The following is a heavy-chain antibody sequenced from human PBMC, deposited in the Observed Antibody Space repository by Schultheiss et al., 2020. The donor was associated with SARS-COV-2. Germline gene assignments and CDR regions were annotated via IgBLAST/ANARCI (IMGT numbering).Heavy chain of an antibody. CDR3: ARYRGSGWTFDY. V-gene: IGHV1-46*01. CDR1: GYTFTSYY. J-gene: IGHJ4*02. D-gene: IGHD6-19*01. Sequence: ASVKVSCKASGYTFTSYYMHWVRQAPGQGLEWMGIINPSGGSTSYAQKSQGRVTMTRDTSTSTVYMELSSLRSEDTAVYYCARYRGSGWTFDYWGQGTLVTVSS. CDR2: INPSGGST.